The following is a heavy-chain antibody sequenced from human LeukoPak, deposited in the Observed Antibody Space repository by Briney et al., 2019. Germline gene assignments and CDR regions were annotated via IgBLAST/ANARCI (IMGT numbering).Heavy chain of an antibody. CDR3: ARFRRGIVATGFDY. Sequence: SETLSLTCTVSGGSISSGGYYWSWIRQHPGEGLEWIGYIYYSGSTYYNPSLKSRVTISVDTSKNQFSLKLSSVTAADTAVYYCARFRRGIVATGFDYWGQGTLVTVSS. D-gene: IGHD5-12*01. CDR2: IYYSGST. CDR1: GGSISSGGYY. J-gene: IGHJ4*02. V-gene: IGHV4-31*03.